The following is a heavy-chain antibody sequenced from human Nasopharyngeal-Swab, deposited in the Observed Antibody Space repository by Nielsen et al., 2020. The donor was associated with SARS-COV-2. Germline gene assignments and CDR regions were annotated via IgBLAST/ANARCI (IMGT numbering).Heavy chain of an antibody. CDR3: ARESVVTGMDDATDI. Sequence: AGSLRLSCAASGFPFSHYYMTWVPQHPGNGLEWVANIKPGGSEQFYVASVKGRFTISRDDAKNSVYLQMNSLRAEDTAVYYCARESVVTGMDDATDIWGQGTMVTVSS. D-gene: IGHD2-21*02. J-gene: IGHJ3*02. CDR2: IKPGGSEQ. CDR1: GFPFSHYY. V-gene: IGHV3-7*04.